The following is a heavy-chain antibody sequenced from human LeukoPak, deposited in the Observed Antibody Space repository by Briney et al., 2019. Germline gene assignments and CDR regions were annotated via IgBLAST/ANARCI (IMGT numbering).Heavy chain of an antibody. J-gene: IGHJ4*02. V-gene: IGHV3-15*01. CDR2: IKSKTDGGTT. D-gene: IGHD1-26*01. CDR1: GFTFSSYG. CDR3: AKKNSGNYFFAD. Sequence: GGSLRLSCAASGFTFSSYGMNWVRQAPGKGLEWVGRIKSKTDGGTTDYAAPVKGRFTISRDNSKNTLYLQMNSLRAEDTAVYYCAKKNSGNYFFADWGQGTLVSVSS.